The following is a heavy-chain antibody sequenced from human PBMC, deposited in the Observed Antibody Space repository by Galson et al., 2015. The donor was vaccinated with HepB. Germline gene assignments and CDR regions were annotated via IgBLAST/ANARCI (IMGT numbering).Heavy chain of an antibody. Sequence: SVKVSCKASGGTFSSYTISWVRQAPGQGLEWMGRIIPILGIANYAQKFQGRVTITADKSTSTAYMELSSLRSEDTAVYYCARDLGRCSSTSCYGVGHAFDIWGQGTMVTVSS. V-gene: IGHV1-69*04. CDR1: GGTFSSYT. CDR2: IIPILGIA. CDR3: ARDLGRCSSTSCYGVGHAFDI. D-gene: IGHD2-2*01. J-gene: IGHJ3*02.